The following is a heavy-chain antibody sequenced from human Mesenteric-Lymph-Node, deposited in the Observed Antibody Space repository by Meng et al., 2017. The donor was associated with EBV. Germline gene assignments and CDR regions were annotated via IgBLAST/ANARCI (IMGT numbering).Heavy chain of an antibody. J-gene: IGHJ4*02. V-gene: IGHV6-1*01. CDR3: ASSRPLAGNWNYHY. D-gene: IGHD1-7*01. Sequence: QVQLHQSGPGLVKPSKXLSLTCSISGDSVSSNSAAWNWIRQSPSRGLEWLGRTYYRSKWYNDYAVSVKSRIAINPDTSKNQFSLQLNSVTPEDTAVYYCASSRPLAGNWNYHYWGQGTLVTVSS. CDR1: GDSVSSNSAA. CDR2: TYYRSKWYN.